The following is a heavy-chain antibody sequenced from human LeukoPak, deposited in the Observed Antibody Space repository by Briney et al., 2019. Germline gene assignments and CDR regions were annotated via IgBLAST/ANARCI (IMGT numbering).Heavy chain of an antibody. CDR3: VREGNELLSKDFDY. CDR1: GFTFTGYY. D-gene: IGHD2-21*02. J-gene: IGHJ4*02. V-gene: IGHV1-2*02. Sequence: GGSLRLSCAASGFTFTGYYIHWVRQAPGQGLEWMGYINPHSGGTNSPQKFQGRVTLTAATSISAAYMELSSLISDDTAMYYCVREGNELLSKDFDYWGQGTLVAVSS. CDR2: INPHSGGT.